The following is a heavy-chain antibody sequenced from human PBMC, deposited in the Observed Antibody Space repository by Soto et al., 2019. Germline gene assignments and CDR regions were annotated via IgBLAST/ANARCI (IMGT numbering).Heavy chain of an antibody. CDR3: ARSGAIFGLITGFLDS. Sequence: PSQTLSLTCAISGDSVSSATTAWNWIRQSPSRGFEWLGRTYYRSRWYTDYAMSLRGRITINPDTSMNQFSLHLNSVTPEDTAVYYCARSGAIFGLITGFLDSWGQGALVTVSS. J-gene: IGHJ4*02. CDR1: GDSVSSATTA. CDR2: TYYRSRWYT. D-gene: IGHD3-3*02. V-gene: IGHV6-1*01.